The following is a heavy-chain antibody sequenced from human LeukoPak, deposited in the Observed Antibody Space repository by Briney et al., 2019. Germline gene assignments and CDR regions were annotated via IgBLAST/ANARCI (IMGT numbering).Heavy chain of an antibody. J-gene: IGHJ4*02. CDR2: IRYDGSNK. CDR1: GFTFSSYG. Sequence: GGSLRLSCAASGFTFSSYGMHWVRQAPGKGLEWVAFIRYDGSNKYYADSVKGRVTISRDNSKNTLYLQMNSLRAEDTAVYHCAKDFARSSGWYYFDYWGQGTLVTVSS. CDR3: AKDFARSSGWYYFDY. D-gene: IGHD6-19*01. V-gene: IGHV3-30*02.